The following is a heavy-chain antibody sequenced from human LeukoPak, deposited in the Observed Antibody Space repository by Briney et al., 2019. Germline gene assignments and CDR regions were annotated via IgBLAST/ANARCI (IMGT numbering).Heavy chain of an antibody. CDR2: ISYDGSNK. Sequence: GGSLRLSCAASGFTFSSYAMHWVRQAPGKGLEWVAVISYDGSNKYYADSVKGRFTISRDNSKNTLYLQMNSLRTEDTAVYYCARGSSGSARWGQGTLVTVSS. V-gene: IGHV3-30*04. J-gene: IGHJ4*02. CDR3: ARGSSGSAR. D-gene: IGHD1-26*01. CDR1: GFTFSSYA.